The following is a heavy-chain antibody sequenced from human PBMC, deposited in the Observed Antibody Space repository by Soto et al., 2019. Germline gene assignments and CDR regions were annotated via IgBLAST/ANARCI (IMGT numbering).Heavy chain of an antibody. CDR3: ARLYYDYV. V-gene: IGHV3-48*02. CDR1: GFTFGTYS. D-gene: IGHD3-3*01. Sequence: GGSLRLSCSVSGFTFGTYSMDWVRQAAGKGLEWIAYISYDSDTIQYAGSVKGRFTISRDNAKNSLYLQMNSLRDEDTAVYYCARLYYDYVWGQGTTVTVSS. CDR2: ISYDSDTI. J-gene: IGHJ6*02.